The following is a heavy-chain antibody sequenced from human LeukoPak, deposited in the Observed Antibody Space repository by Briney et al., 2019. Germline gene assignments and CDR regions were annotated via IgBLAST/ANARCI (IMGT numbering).Heavy chain of an antibody. CDR2: IWSDATNM. CDR3: AKDAQRGFDYSNSFQY. CDR1: GFTFRNYG. D-gene: IGHD4-11*01. Sequence: GGSLRLSCAASGFTFRNYGMHWVRQTPGKGLEWVAAIWSDATNMYYGNSVKGRFFIQRDDFQNTVYLEMSSLRAEDTAVYYCAKDAQRGFDYSNSFQYWGQGSLVTVSS. J-gene: IGHJ4*02. V-gene: IGHV3-33*06.